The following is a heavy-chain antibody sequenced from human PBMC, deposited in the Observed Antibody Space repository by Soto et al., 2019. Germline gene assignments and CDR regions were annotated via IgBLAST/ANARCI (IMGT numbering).Heavy chain of an antibody. Sequence: GGSLRLSCAASAFTVRSNYMSWVRQAPGKGLEWVSAISSDGGTYYTDSVKGRFTISRDKSKNTLYLQMNDLTAEDTAVYYCARDVIAVAGSADYWGQGTLVTVSS. CDR1: AFTVRSNY. CDR2: ISSDGGT. D-gene: IGHD6-19*01. J-gene: IGHJ4*02. V-gene: IGHV3-53*01. CDR3: ARDVIAVAGSADY.